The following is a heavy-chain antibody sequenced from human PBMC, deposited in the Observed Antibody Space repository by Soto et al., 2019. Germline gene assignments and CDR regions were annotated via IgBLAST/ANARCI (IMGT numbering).Heavy chain of an antibody. CDR2: IYPDDSDT. Sequence: GESLKISCKGSGYSFPKYYIGWVRQMPGKDLEWMAIIYPDDSDTRYSPSFQGQVTISADKSISTAYLQWSSLKASDTAMYYCVIMGFSGDDYLSYYYYGMDVWGQGTTVSVSS. D-gene: IGHD3-22*01. CDR1: GYSFPKYY. J-gene: IGHJ6*02. V-gene: IGHV5-51*01. CDR3: VIMGFSGDDYLSYYYYGMDV.